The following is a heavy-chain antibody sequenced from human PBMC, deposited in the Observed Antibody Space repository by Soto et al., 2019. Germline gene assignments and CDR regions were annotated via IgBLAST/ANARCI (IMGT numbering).Heavy chain of an antibody. CDR3: ARGRITWGMDA. Sequence: ASVKVSCKASGYTFTSYDINWVRQATGQGLEWMGWMNPSTGTTGYAQKFQGRDTMTGNISINTANMELSSLRSEDTAVYYCARGRITWGMDAWGQGTTVTVSS. D-gene: IGHD3-10*01. V-gene: IGHV1-8*01. CDR1: GYTFTSYD. CDR2: MNPSTGTT. J-gene: IGHJ6*02.